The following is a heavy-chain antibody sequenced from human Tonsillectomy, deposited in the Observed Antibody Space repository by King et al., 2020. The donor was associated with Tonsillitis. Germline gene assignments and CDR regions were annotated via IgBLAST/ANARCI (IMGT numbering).Heavy chain of an antibody. V-gene: IGHV4-30-2*01. J-gene: IGHJ4*02. CDR2: IYQSGST. Sequence: QLQESGSGLVKPSQTLSLTCAVSGGSISSVGYSWSWIRQPPGKGLDWIGYIYQSGSTYYNPSLKSRVTISIDRSKNQFSLKLSSVTAADTAVYSCTRGSEYYDSSGWGDYFDYWGQGTLVTVSS. CDR1: GGSISSVGYS. CDR3: TRGSEYYDSSGWGDYFDY. D-gene: IGHD3-22*01.